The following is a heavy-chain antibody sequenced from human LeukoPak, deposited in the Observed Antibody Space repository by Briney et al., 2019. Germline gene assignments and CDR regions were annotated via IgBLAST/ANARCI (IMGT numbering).Heavy chain of an antibody. J-gene: IGHJ4*02. CDR1: GFTFSGYA. D-gene: IGHD3-9*01. CDR2: ISGSGGST. V-gene: IGHV3-23*01. CDR3: ANLGWEYYDILTGPRFDY. Sequence: PGGSLRLSCAASGFTFSGYAMSWVRQAPGKGLEWVSAISGSGGSTYYADSVKGRFTISRDNSKNTLYLQMNSLRAEDTAVYYCANLGWEYYDILTGPRFDYWGQGTLVTVSS.